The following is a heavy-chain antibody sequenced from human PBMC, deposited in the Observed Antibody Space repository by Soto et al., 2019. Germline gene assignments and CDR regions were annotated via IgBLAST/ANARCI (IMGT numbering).Heavy chain of an antibody. J-gene: IGHJ5*02. CDR2: ISAYNGNT. CDR1: GYTFTSYG. CDR3: ARVSQYYDILTGAQGDWFDP. V-gene: IGHV1-18*01. D-gene: IGHD3-9*01. Sequence: ASVKVSCKASGYTFTSYGISWVRQAPGQGLEWTGWISAYNGNTNYAQKLQGRVTMTTDTSTSTAYMELRSLRSDDTAVYYCARVSQYYDILTGAQGDWFDPWGQGTLVTVSS.